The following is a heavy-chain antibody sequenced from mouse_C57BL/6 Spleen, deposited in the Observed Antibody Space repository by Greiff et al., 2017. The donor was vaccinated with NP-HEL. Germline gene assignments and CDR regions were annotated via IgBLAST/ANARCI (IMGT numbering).Heavy chain of an antibody. CDR1: GYTFTDYY. V-gene: IGHV1-26*01. D-gene: IGHD3-2*02. J-gene: IGHJ3*01. Sequence: VQLQQSGPELVKPGASVKISCKASGYTFTDYYMNWVKQSHGKSLEWIGDINPNNGGTSYNQKLKGKATLTVDTSSSTASMELRSLTSEDSAVDYCASQDLDSSAWFAYWGQGTLVTVSA. CDR2: INPNNGGT. CDR3: ASQDLDSSAWFAY.